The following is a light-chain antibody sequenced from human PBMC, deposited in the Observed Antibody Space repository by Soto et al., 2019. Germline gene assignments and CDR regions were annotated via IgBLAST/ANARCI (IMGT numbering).Light chain of an antibody. CDR2: KVS. Sequence: DVVMTQSPLSLPVTLGQPASISCRSSQSLVYSDGNTYLNWFQQRPGQSPRRLIYKVSNRDSGVPDRFSGSGSGTDFTLKISRVEAEDVGVDYCMQGTHWPGMYTFGQGTKLEIK. V-gene: IGKV2-30*01. J-gene: IGKJ2*01. CDR1: QSLVYSDGNTY. CDR3: MQGTHWPGMYT.